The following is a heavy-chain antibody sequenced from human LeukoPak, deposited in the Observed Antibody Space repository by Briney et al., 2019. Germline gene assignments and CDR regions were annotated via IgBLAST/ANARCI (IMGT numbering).Heavy chain of an antibody. CDR3: ARDRTRDGYNQGRVFDY. Sequence: GGSLRLSCAASGFTFSSYAMHWVRQAPGKGLEWVAVISYDGTNKYYADSVKGRFTISRDNSKNTLYLQMNSLRAEDTAVYYCARDRTRDGYNQGRVFDYWGQGTLVTVSS. V-gene: IGHV3-30-3*01. J-gene: IGHJ4*02. CDR2: ISYDGTNK. CDR1: GFTFSSYA. D-gene: IGHD5-24*01.